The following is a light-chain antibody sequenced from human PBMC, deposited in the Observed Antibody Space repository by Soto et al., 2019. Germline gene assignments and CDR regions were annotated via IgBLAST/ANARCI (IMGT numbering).Light chain of an antibody. CDR1: QSVSSSY. CDR3: QQYGSSSST. J-gene: IGKJ1*01. CDR2: GAS. V-gene: IGKV3-20*01. Sequence: EIVLTQSPGTLSLSPGARATLSCRASQSVSSSYLAWYQQKPGQAPRLLIYGASSRATGIPDRFSGSGSGTDFTLTISRLEPEGFAVYYCQQYGSSSSTFGQGTKVEIK.